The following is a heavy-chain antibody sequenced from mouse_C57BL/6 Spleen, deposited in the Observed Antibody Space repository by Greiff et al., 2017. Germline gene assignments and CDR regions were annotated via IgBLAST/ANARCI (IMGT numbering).Heavy chain of an antibody. CDR2: IDPSDSET. CDR3: ARRPNYAMGY. CDR1: GYTFTSYW. Sequence: VQLQQPGAELVRPGSSVKLSCKASGYTFTSYWMHWVKQRPIQGLEWIGNIDPSDSETHYTQKFKDKATMTVDNASSTAYMQLSSLTSEDSAVYYCARRPNYAMGYWGQGTSVTVAS. V-gene: IGHV1-52*01. J-gene: IGHJ4*01.